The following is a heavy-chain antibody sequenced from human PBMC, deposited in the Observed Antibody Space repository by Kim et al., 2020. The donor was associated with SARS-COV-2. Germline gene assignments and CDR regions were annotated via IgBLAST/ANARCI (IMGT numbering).Heavy chain of an antibody. J-gene: IGHJ3*02. V-gene: IGHV1-3*01. CDR2: INAGNGNT. Sequence: ASVKVSCKASGYTFTSYAMHWVRQAPGQRLEWMGWINAGNGNTKYSQKFQGRVTITRDTSASTAYMELSSLRSEDTAVYYCASGYDSSGYYPDAFDIWGQETMVTVSS. D-gene: IGHD3-22*01. CDR3: ASGYDSSGYYPDAFDI. CDR1: GYTFTSYA.